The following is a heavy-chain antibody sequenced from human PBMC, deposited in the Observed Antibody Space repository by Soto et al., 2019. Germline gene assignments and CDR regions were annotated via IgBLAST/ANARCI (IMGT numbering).Heavy chain of an antibody. V-gene: IGHV3-74*01. D-gene: IGHD1-26*01. CDR1: GFTFNNFW. CDR2: INTDGSVT. Sequence: QAGGSLRLSCAGSGFTFNNFWMHWVRQAPGKGLVWVARINTDGSVTSHADSVKGRFTISRDNAKSTLYLQMNSLRAEDSARYYCARQTGLGATNYWGRGILVTVSS. CDR3: ARQTGLGATNY. J-gene: IGHJ4*02.